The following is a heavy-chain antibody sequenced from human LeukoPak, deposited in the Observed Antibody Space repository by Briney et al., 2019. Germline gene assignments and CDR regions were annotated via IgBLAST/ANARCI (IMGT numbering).Heavy chain of an antibody. V-gene: IGHV3-23*01. CDR3: ARESSSSYYYYGMDV. CDR1: GFPFDNYG. D-gene: IGHD6-6*01. J-gene: IGHJ6*02. Sequence: GGSLRLSCAASGFPFDNYGMAWVRQAPGKGLEWVSAISGSGGSTYYADSVKGRFTISRDNSKNTLYLQMNSLRAEDTAVYYCARESSSSYYYYGMDVWGQGTTVTVSS. CDR2: ISGSGGST.